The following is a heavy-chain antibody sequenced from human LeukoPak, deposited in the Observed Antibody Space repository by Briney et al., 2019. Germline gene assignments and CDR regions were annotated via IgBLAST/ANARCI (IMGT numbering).Heavy chain of an antibody. V-gene: IGHV4-4*02. CDR2: VWHSGST. D-gene: IGHD3-10*01. Sequence: SETLSLTCAVSGGSISSSNWWSWVRQPPGKGLEWIGEVWHSGSTYYNPSLKSRVTISVDRSKNQFSLKLSSVTAADTAVYYCASGGLPNWFDPWGQGTLVTVSS. J-gene: IGHJ5*02. CDR1: GGSISSSNW. CDR3: ASGGLPNWFDP.